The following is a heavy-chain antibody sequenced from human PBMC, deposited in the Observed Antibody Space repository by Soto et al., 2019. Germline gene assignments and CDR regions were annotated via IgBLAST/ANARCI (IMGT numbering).Heavy chain of an antibody. Sequence: SVKFSCKASGGTFSSDAISWVRPAPGQGLGGMGVLIPIFGTANYAQQFQGRVTTTADKSTSTAYMQLSSLRSEDTAGYYCAREYFAGDCRDPPRYDYYGMDVLGEGTTVTVSS. V-gene: IGHV1-69*06. CDR3: AREYFAGDCRDPPRYDYYGMDV. D-gene: IGHD2-21*02. CDR1: GGTFSSDA. J-gene: IGHJ6*04. CDR2: LIPIFGTA.